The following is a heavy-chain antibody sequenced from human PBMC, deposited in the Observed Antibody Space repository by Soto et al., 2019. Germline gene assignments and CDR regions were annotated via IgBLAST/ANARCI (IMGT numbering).Heavy chain of an antibody. CDR1: GFTFSSYA. CDR3: ANSVLAFKARTPRDVDLFDY. CDR2: ISGSGGST. D-gene: IGHD2-2*01. Sequence: PGGSLRLSCAASGFTFSSYAMSWVRQAPGKGLEWVSAISGSGGSTYYADSVKGRFTISRDNSKNTLYLQMNSLRAEDTAVYYCANSVLAFKARTPRDVDLFDYWGQGTLVTVSS. V-gene: IGHV3-23*01. J-gene: IGHJ4*02.